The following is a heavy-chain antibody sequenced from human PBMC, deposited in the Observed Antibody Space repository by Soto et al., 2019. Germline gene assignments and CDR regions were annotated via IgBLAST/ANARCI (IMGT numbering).Heavy chain of an antibody. CDR1: GGSFSGYY. CDR3: ARGLAARVTNLDY. J-gene: IGHJ4*02. CDR2: INHSGST. V-gene: IGHV4-34*01. Sequence: SETLSLTCAVYGGSFSGYYWSWIRQPPGKGLEWIGEINHSGSTNYNPSLKSRVTISVDTSKNQFSLKLSSVTAADTAVYYCARGLAARVTNLDYWGQGTLVTVSS. D-gene: IGHD6-6*01.